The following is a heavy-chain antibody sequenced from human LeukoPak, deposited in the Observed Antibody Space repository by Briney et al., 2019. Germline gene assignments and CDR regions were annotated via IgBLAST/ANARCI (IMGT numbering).Heavy chain of an antibody. CDR1: GGTFSSYG. CDR2: IIPIFGTA. D-gene: IGHD1-26*01. J-gene: IGHJ4*02. Sequence: VASVKVSCKASGGTFSSYGISWVRQAPGQGLEWMGGIIPIFGTANYAQRFQGRVTITTDESTSTAYMELSSLRSEDTAVYYCARASSPVGATPRGDYWGQGTLVTVSS. CDR3: ARASSPVGATPRGDY. V-gene: IGHV1-69*05.